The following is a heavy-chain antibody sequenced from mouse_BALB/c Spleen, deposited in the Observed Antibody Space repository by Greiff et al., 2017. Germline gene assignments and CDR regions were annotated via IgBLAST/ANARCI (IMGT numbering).Heavy chain of an antibody. Sequence: QVQLKQSGPGLVAPSQSLSITCTVSGFSLTGYGVNWVRQPPGKGLEWLGMIWGDGSTDYNSALKSRLSISKDNSKSQVFLKMNSLQTDDTARYYCARDHGYYPDYYAMDYWGQGTSVTVSS. CDR2: IWGDGST. V-gene: IGHV2-6-7*01. CDR1: GFSLTGYG. J-gene: IGHJ4*01. D-gene: IGHD2-3*01. CDR3: ARDHGYYPDYYAMDY.